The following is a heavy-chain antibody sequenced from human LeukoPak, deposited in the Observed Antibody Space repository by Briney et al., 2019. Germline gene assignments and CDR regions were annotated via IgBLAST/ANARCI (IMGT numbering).Heavy chain of an antibody. Sequence: SETLSLTCTVSGGSISSGGYYWSWIRQPAGKGLEWIGRIYTSGNTNYNPSLKSRATISVDTSKDQFSLELSSVTAADTAVYYCARSPYDSSGYYLNWFDPWGQGTLVTVSS. CDR3: ARSPYDSSGYYLNWFDP. V-gene: IGHV4-61*02. J-gene: IGHJ5*02. D-gene: IGHD3-22*01. CDR2: IYTSGNT. CDR1: GGSISSGGYY.